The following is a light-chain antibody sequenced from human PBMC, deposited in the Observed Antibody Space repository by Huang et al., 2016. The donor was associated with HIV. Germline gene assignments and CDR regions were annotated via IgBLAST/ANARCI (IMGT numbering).Light chain of an antibody. Sequence: DIQLTQSPSTLSASVGDRVTITCRASQGISTWLACDQQKPGKAPRLLIYKASNLESGVPSRFSGSGSGTEFTLTITSLQPDDFATYYCQQYNGYLWTFGQGTKVEIK. J-gene: IGKJ1*01. CDR3: QQYNGYLWT. V-gene: IGKV1-5*03. CDR1: QGISTW. CDR2: KAS.